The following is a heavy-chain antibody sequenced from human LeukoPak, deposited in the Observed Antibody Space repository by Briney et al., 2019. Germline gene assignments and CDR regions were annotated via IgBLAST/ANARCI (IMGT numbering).Heavy chain of an antibody. V-gene: IGHV3-30*02. CDR3: ARGSSYFGY. Sequence: PGGSLRLSCAAPGFTFSNYGMHWVRQAPGKGLEWVAFIRYDGTNKYYADSGEDRFTISRDNSKNTLYLQMSSLGAEDTGVYYCARGSSYFGYWGQGTLVTVSS. D-gene: IGHD6-6*01. CDR1: GFTFSNYG. CDR2: IRYDGTNK. J-gene: IGHJ4*02.